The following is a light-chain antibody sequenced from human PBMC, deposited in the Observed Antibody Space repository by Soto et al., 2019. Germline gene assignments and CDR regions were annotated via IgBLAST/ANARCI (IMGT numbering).Light chain of an antibody. V-gene: IGLV2-14*01. J-gene: IGLJ1*01. CDR2: EVS. CDR1: SSDVGIYNY. CDR3: SSYTTSSTRA. Sequence: QSALTQPASVSGSPGQSIAISCTGSSSDVGIYNYVSWYQQHPGKVPKLIIYEVSNRPSGVSNRFSGSKSGNTASLTISGLQAEDEADYYCSSYTTSSTRAFGPGTKLTVL.